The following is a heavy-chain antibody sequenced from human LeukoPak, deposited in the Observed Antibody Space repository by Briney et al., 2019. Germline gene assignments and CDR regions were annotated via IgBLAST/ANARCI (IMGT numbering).Heavy chain of an antibody. D-gene: IGHD3-22*01. V-gene: IGHV1-2*02. CDR3: ARLTPFFNYESSGYYFWFDP. Sequence: ASVKVSCKASGYTFTGHYIHWVRQAPGQGLEWTGWINPSSGATNYAQKFQGRVTLTRDTSISTAFMELSRLISDDTAVYYCARLTPFFNYESSGYYFWFDPWGQGALVTVSS. CDR1: GYTFTGHY. CDR2: INPSSGAT. J-gene: IGHJ5*02.